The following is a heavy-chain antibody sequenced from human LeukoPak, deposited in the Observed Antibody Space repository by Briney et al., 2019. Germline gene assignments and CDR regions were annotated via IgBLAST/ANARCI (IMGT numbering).Heavy chain of an antibody. CDR3: ARVVGADAFDI. Sequence: PSETLSLTCAVYGGSFSDYYWSWIRQPPGKGLEWIGEINHSGSTNYNPSLKSRVTISVDTSKNQFSLKLSSVTAADTAVYYCARVVGADAFDIWGQGTMVTVSS. CDR2: INHSGST. CDR1: GGSFSDYY. D-gene: IGHD1-26*01. J-gene: IGHJ3*02. V-gene: IGHV4-34*01.